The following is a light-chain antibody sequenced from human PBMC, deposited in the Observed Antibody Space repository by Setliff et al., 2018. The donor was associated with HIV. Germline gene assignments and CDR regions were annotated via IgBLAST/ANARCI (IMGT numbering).Light chain of an antibody. CDR3: SSYTSSHV. Sequence: QSALAQPASVSGSPGQSLTISCTGTSSDVGGYNYVSWYQQHPGKAPKLMIYDVSNRPAGVSNRFSGSKADNTASLTISGLQAEDEADYYCSSYTSSHVFGTGTKVTVL. CDR1: SSDVGGYNY. J-gene: IGLJ1*01. V-gene: IGLV2-14*03. CDR2: DVS.